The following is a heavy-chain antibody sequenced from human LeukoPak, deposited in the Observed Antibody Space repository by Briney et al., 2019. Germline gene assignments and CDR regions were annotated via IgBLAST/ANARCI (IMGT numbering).Heavy chain of an antibody. J-gene: IGHJ4*02. D-gene: IGHD3-10*01. V-gene: IGHV4-31*03. Sequence: SETLSLTCTVSGGSINSGGYYWSWIRQHPGKGLEWIGYIYYSGSTYYNPSLKSRVTISVDTSKNQFSLKLSSVTAADTAVYYCARAPRTNYYGSGSSTGTFDYWGQGTLVTVSS. CDR3: ARAPRTNYYGSGSSTGTFDY. CDR2: IYYSGST. CDR1: GGSINSGGYY.